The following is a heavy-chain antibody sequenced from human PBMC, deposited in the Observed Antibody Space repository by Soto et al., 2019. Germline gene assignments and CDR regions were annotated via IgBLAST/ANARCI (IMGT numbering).Heavy chain of an antibody. D-gene: IGHD2-2*01. Sequence: ASVKVSCKASGYTFTSYVISWVRQAPGQGLEWMGWISAYNGNTNYAQKLQGRVTMTTDTSTSTAYTELRSLRSDDTAVYYCATSLGYCSSTSCLDFDYWGQGTLVTVSS. CDR3: ATSLGYCSSTSCLDFDY. CDR2: ISAYNGNT. CDR1: GYTFTSYV. V-gene: IGHV1-18*01. J-gene: IGHJ4*02.